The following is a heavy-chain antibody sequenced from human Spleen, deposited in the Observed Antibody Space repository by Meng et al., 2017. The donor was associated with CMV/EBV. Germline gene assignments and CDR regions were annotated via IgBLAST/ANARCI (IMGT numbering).Heavy chain of an antibody. Sequence: SAPGWVTPTQTLPLTCTVSGGSIISDDYYWSWIRQPPGKGLEWIGEINHSGSTNYNPSLKSRVTISVDTSKNQFSLKLGSVTAADTAVYYCARGLNIVVVPAAMGYNWFDPWGQGTLVTVSS. D-gene: IGHD2-2*01. J-gene: IGHJ5*02. CDR3: ARGLNIVVVPAAMGYNWFDP. V-gene: IGHV4-30-4*08. CDR2: INHSGST. CDR1: GGSIISDDYY.